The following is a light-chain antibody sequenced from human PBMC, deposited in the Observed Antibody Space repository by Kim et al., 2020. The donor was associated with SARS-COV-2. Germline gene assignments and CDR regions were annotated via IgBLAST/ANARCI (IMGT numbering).Light chain of an antibody. V-gene: IGLV2-14*03. CDR2: DVR. Sequence: TISCTGTSSDVGGYNYVSWYQQHPGKAPKLMIYDVRDRPSGVSNRFSGSKSGNTASLTISGLQAEDEADYYCSSYTSSTSTTLYVLFGGGTKLTVL. J-gene: IGLJ2*01. CDR1: SSDVGGYNY. CDR3: SSYTSSTSTTLYVL.